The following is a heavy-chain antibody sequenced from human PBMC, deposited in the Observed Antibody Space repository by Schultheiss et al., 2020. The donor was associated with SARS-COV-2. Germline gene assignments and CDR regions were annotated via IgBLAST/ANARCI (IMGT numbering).Heavy chain of an antibody. Sequence: ASVKVSCKASGYTFTGYYMHWVRQAPGQGLEWMGRINPNSGGTNYAQKFRGRVTMTGDTSISTAYMELSRLRSDDTAVYYCARVPTSATTKDDYWGQGTLVTVSS. CDR3: ARVPTSATTKDDY. V-gene: IGHV1-2*06. J-gene: IGHJ4*02. D-gene: IGHD4-17*01. CDR2: INPNSGGT. CDR1: GYTFTGYY.